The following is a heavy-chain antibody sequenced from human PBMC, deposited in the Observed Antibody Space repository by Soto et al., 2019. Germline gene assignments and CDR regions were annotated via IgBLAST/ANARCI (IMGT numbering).Heavy chain of an antibody. J-gene: IGHJ6*02. Sequence: SETLSLTCTVSGGSISSGDYYWSWIRQPPGKGLEWIGYIYYSGSTYYNPSLKSRVTISVDTSKNQFSLKLSSVTAADTAVYYCARDLKKGEDYGDYEGGYYGMGVWGQGTTVTVSS. D-gene: IGHD4-17*01. CDR2: IYYSGST. CDR1: GGSISSGDYY. CDR3: ARDLKKGEDYGDYEGGYYGMGV. V-gene: IGHV4-30-4*01.